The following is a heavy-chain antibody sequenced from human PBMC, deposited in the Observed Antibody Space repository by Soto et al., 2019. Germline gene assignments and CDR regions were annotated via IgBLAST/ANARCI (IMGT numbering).Heavy chain of an antibody. V-gene: IGHV3-23*01. CDR3: AKRGYDILTAIDY. Sequence: GGSLRLSCAASGVTFRSYAMSWVRQAPGKGLEWVSVISGSGGSTYYADSVKGRFTISRDNSKNTLYLQMNSLRAEDTAVYYCAKRGYDILTAIDYWGQGTLVTVSS. CDR2: ISGSGGST. D-gene: IGHD3-9*01. CDR1: GVTFRSYA. J-gene: IGHJ4*02.